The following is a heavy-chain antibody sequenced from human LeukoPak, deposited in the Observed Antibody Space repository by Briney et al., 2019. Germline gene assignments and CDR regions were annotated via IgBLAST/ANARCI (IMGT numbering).Heavy chain of an antibody. CDR1: GYTFTGYY. CDR2: MNPNSGNS. J-gene: IGHJ1*01. D-gene: IGHD3-22*01. CDR3: VDPDR. V-gene: IGHV1-8*02. Sequence: ASVKVSCKASGYTFTGYYMHWVRQAPGQGLEWMGWMNPNSGNSGFAQKFQGRVIMTRNTSIATAYMEVTNLRFDDTAVYYCVDPDRWGQGTLVTVSS.